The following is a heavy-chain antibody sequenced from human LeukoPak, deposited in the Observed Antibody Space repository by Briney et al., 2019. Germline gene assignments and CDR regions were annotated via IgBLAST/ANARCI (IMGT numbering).Heavy chain of an antibody. CDR3: AREGRDGYVRRLDY. Sequence: ASVKVSCKASGYTFTGYYMHWGRQAPQQGLEWMGWINPNSGGTNYAQKFQGRVTMTRDTSISTAYMELSRLRSDATAVYYCAREGRDGYVRRLDYWGQGTLVTVSS. J-gene: IGHJ4*02. CDR2: INPNSGGT. V-gene: IGHV1-2*02. D-gene: IGHD5-24*01. CDR1: GYTFTGYY.